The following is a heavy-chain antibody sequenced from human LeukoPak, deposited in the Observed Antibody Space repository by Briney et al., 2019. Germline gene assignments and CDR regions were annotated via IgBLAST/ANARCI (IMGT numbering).Heavy chain of an antibody. CDR2: IWHDGTNK. CDR3: ARDGLSNNWYEFDY. V-gene: IGHV3-33*01. J-gene: IGHJ4*02. CDR1: GFSFSSYG. Sequence: GGSLRLSCAASGFSFSSYGMHWVRQAPGKGLEWVAVIWHDGTNKYYADSVKDRFTISRDNSKNTLFLQMNSLRAEDTAVYYCARDGLSNNWYEFDYWGQGALVTVSS. D-gene: IGHD1-1*01.